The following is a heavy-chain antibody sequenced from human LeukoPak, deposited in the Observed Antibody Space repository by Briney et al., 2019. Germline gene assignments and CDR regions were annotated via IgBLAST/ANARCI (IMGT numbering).Heavy chain of an antibody. D-gene: IGHD3-9*01. V-gene: IGHV1-69*04. Sequence: GSSVKVSCKASGGTFSSYAISWVRQAPGQGLEWMGRIIPILGIANYAQKFQGRVTITADKSTSTAYMELSSLRSEDTAVYYCAKKGYDILTGNHRVGFDPWGQGTLVTVSS. CDR1: GGTFSSYA. CDR3: AKKGYDILTGNHRVGFDP. CDR2: IIPILGIA. J-gene: IGHJ5*02.